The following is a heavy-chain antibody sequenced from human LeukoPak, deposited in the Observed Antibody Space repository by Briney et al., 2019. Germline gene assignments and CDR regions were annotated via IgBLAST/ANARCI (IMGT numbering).Heavy chain of an antibody. CDR1: GGSISRGGYY. CDR2: IYYSGST. CDR3: ARWFGVVMWWFDP. J-gene: IGHJ5*02. V-gene: IGHV4-31*03. D-gene: IGHD3-3*01. Sequence: SQTLSLTCTVSGGSISRGGYYWSWIRQHPGKGLEWIGYIYYSGSTYYNPSLKSRVTISVDTSKNQFSLKLSSVTAADTAVYYCARWFGVVMWWFDPWGQGTLVTVSS.